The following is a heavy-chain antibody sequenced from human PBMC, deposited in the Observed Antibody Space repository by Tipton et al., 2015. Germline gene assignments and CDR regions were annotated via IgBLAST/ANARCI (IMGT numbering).Heavy chain of an antibody. CDR3: ARQQSGPWLARQFFDY. Sequence: TLSLTCSVSGGSVTSNNYFWSWIRQPPGKGLEWIGYIFHSGSTSYNPSLRSRVFISIDTSKNQFSLKLNSVTAADTAVYYCARQQSGPWLARQFFDYWGQGILVTVSS. D-gene: IGHD6-19*01. J-gene: IGHJ4*02. CDR1: GGSVTSNNYF. V-gene: IGHV4-61*01. CDR2: IFHSGST.